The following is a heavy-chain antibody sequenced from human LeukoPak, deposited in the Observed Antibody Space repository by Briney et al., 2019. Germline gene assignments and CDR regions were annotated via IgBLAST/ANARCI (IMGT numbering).Heavy chain of an antibody. CDR2: ISYSGNTI. Sequence: PGGSLRLSCAASGFTFSSYWMHWVRQAPGKGLEWVSYISYSGNTIYYADSVKGRFTVSRDNAKNSLYLQINSLRDEDTAVYYCAKTRGYCSSGTCYLSDWGQGTPVSVSS. J-gene: IGHJ4*02. D-gene: IGHD2-15*01. CDR3: AKTRGYCSSGTCYLSD. V-gene: IGHV3-48*02. CDR1: GFTFSSYW.